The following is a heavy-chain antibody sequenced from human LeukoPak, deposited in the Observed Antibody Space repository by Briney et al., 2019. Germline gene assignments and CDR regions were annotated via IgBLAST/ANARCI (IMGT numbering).Heavy chain of an antibody. CDR2: IYPGDSDT. J-gene: IGHJ4*02. CDR3: ARQPDSSGSPLY. CDR1: GYIFTSYW. D-gene: IGHD3-22*01. Sequence: GESLNISCKASGYIFTSYWIGWVRQMPGKGLGWTGIIYPGDSDTRHSPSSQGKVTISADQYISTAYLQWSSLKPSDTAMFYCARQPDSSGSPLYWGQGTLVSVSS. V-gene: IGHV5-51*01.